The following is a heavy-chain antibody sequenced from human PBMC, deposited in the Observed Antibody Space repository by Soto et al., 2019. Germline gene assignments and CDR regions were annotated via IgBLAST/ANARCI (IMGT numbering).Heavy chain of an antibody. J-gene: IGHJ4*02. D-gene: IGHD2-15*01. CDR3: AKDKTPGFDY. Sequence: GGSLRLSCAGSDFVFSNYSMNWVRQAPGRGLEWVSYISSSGSNKYYADSVKGRFTISRDNSKNTLYLQMNSLRAEDTAVYYCAKDKTPGFDYWGQGTLVTVSS. CDR2: ISSSGSNK. V-gene: IGHV3-48*01. CDR1: DFVFSNYS.